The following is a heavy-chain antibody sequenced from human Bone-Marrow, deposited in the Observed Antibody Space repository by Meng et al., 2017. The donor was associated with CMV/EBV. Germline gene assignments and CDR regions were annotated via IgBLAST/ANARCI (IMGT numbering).Heavy chain of an antibody. D-gene: IGHD1-26*01. CDR2: IDGDGRGI. Sequence: VELVKPGGGLIRPGGYLRLSCAVSGFTLGCHWMHWVRQAPGKGLEWVSRIDGDGRGISYADSVQGRFSISRDNAKNTLYLQMDSLRVEDTAVYYCARGVAETLGWEMGYWGQGTLVTVSS. CDR3: ARGVAETLGWEMGY. V-gene: IGHV3-74*01. CDR1: GFTLGCHW. J-gene: IGHJ4*02.